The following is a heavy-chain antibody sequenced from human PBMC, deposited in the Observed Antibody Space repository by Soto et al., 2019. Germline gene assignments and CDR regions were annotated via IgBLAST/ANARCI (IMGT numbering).Heavy chain of an antibody. Sequence: GGSLRLSCAASGFTFSSYGMHWVRQAPGKGLEWVAVISYDGSNKYYADSVKGRFTISRDNSKNTLYLQMNSLRAEDTAVYYCAKDRDIVLVSAAIGFDYWGQGALVTVS. D-gene: IGHD2-2*01. CDR1: GFTFSSYG. CDR3: AKDRDIVLVSAAIGFDY. CDR2: ISYDGSNK. V-gene: IGHV3-30*18. J-gene: IGHJ4*02.